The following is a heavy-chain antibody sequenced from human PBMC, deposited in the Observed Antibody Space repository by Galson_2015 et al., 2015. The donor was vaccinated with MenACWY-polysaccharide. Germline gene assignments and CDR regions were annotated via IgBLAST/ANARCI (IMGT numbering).Heavy chain of an antibody. Sequence: SVKVSCKASGYTFTSYDINWVRQATGQGLEWMGWMNPNSGNTGYAQKFQGRVTMTRNTSISTAYMELSSLRSEDTAVYYCARVAVVPVYYYYYMDVWGKGTTVTVSS. CDR2: MNPNSGNT. CDR1: GYTFTSYD. J-gene: IGHJ6*03. D-gene: IGHD2-2*01. CDR3: ARVAVVPVYYYYYMDV. V-gene: IGHV1-8*01.